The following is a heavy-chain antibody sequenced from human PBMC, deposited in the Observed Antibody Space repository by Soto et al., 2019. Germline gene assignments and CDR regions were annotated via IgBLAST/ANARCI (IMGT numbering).Heavy chain of an antibody. Sequence: SETLSLTCAVSGYSISSGYYWGWIRQPPGKGLEWIGSIHLTGTTYYNPSLKSRVTMSVDTSKNQFFLRLNSVTAADTAVYYCARDASYSYSGGMDVWGQGTTVTVSS. CDR2: IHLTGTT. CDR3: ARDASYSYSGGMDV. CDR1: GYSISSGYY. J-gene: IGHJ6*02. D-gene: IGHD3-16*02. V-gene: IGHV4-38-2*02.